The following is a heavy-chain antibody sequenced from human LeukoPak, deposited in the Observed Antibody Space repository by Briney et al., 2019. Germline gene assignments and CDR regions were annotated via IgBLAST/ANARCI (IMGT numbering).Heavy chain of an antibody. CDR2: ISYDGSNK. J-gene: IGHJ4*02. V-gene: IGHV3-30*18. CDR1: GFTFSSYG. CDR3: AKGSQELPFDY. D-gene: IGHD3-10*01. Sequence: PGGSLRLSCAASGFTFSSYGMHWVRQVPGKGLEWVAVISYDGSNKYYADSVKGRFTISRDNSKNTLYLQMNSLRAEDTAVYYCAKGSQELPFDYWGQGTLVTVSS.